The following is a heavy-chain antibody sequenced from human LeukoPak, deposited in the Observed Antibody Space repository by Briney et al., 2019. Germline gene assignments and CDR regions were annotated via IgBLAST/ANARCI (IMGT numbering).Heavy chain of an antibody. Sequence: ASVKVSCKASGYTFTSYYMHWVRQAPGQGLEWMGIINPGDGSTSYAQKFQGRVTMTRDTSTSTVYMELSSLRSEDTAVYYCARDPYSSSWYSYYYYGMDVWGQGTTVTVSS. V-gene: IGHV1-46*01. CDR1: GYTFTSYY. CDR3: ARDPYSSSWYSYYYYGMDV. D-gene: IGHD6-13*01. J-gene: IGHJ6*02. CDR2: INPGDGST.